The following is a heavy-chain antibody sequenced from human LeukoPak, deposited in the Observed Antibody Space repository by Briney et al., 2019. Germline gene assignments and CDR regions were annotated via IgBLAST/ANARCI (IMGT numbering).Heavy chain of an antibody. Sequence: PSETLSLTCTVSGGSISSYYWTWIRQPPGKGLEWIGYIYYSERTNYNPSLKSRVTISVDTSKNQFSLKLSSVTAADTAVYYCAGGIRQWGMAPRFDPWGQGTLVTVSS. V-gene: IGHV4-59*01. CDR1: GGSISSYY. CDR2: IYYSERT. J-gene: IGHJ5*02. CDR3: AGGIRQWGMAPRFDP. D-gene: IGHD3-16*01.